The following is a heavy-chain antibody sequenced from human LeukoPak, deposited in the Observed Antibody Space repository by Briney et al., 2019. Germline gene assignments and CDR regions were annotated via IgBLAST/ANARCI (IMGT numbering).Heavy chain of an antibody. CDR1: GFSLSTSGVG. D-gene: IGHD2-2*01. CDR3: AHIIVPAALTPIWFDP. J-gene: IGHJ5*02. V-gene: IGHV2-5*01. Sequence: ESGPTLVNXTQTLTLTCTFPGFSLSTSGVGVGWIRQPPGKALEWLALIYWNDDKRYGPSLKSRLTITKDTSKNRVVLTMTNMDPVDTATYYCAHIIVPAALTPIWFDPWGQGTLVTVSS. CDR2: IYWNDDK.